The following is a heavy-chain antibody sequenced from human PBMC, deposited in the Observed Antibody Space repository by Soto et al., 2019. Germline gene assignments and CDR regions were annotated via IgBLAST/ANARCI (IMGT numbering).Heavy chain of an antibody. D-gene: IGHD6-19*01. CDR3: ARDLSQAHQYSSYGMDV. J-gene: IGHJ6*02. CDR2: ISYDGSNK. CDR1: GFTFSSYA. V-gene: IGHV3-30-3*01. Sequence: QVQLVESGGGVVQPGRSLRLSCEASGFTFSSYARHWVRQAPGKGLEWVAVISYDGSNKYYADSVKGRFTISRDNSKNTLYLQMNSLRAEDTAVYYCARDLSQAHQYSSYGMDVWGQGTTFTVSS.